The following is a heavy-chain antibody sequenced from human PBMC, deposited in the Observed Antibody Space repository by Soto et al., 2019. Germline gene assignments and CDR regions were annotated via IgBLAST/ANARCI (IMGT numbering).Heavy chain of an antibody. V-gene: IGHV1-69*13. CDR2: IIPIFGTA. Sequence: SVKVSCKASGGTFSSYAIIWVRQAPGQGLEWMGGIIPIFGTANYAQKFQGRVTITADESTSTAYMELSSLRSEDTAVYYCARGYCSGGSCYPEVYYGMDVWGQGTTVTVSS. CDR3: ARGYCSGGSCYPEVYYGMDV. CDR1: GGTFSSYA. D-gene: IGHD2-15*01. J-gene: IGHJ6*02.